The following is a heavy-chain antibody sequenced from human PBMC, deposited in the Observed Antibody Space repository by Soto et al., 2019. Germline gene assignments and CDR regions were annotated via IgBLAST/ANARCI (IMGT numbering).Heavy chain of an antibody. CDR2: ISYDGNYQ. D-gene: IGHD3-10*01. J-gene: IGHJ6*02. CDR1: GFTFSNYG. Sequence: QVQPVESGGGVVQPGRSLRLSCAASGFTFSNYGVHWVRQAPGSGLEWVALISYDGNYQYYADAVKGRFTISRDNSKNTLYLEMTSLRSEDTAVYYCAKDRRVRDGLDVWGQGTTVTVSS. V-gene: IGHV3-30*18. CDR3: AKDRRVRDGLDV.